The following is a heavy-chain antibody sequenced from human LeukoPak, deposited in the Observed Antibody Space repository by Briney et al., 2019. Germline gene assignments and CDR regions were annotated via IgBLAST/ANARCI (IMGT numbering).Heavy chain of an antibody. J-gene: IGHJ4*02. CDR1: GLXFSSYA. CDR2: ISGSGGST. Sequence: GGSLRLSCAASGLXFSSYAMRWVRQAPGKGLEWVSAISGSGGSTYYAGSVKGRFTISRDNSKNTLYLQMNSLRAEDTAVYYCARRNIAAAALDYWGQGTLVTVSS. V-gene: IGHV3-23*01. D-gene: IGHD6-13*01. CDR3: ARRNIAAAALDY.